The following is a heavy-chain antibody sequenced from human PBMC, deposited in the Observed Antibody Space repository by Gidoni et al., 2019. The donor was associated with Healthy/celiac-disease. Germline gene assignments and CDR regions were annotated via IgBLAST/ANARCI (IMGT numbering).Heavy chain of an antibody. Sequence: EVQLVESGGGLVQPGGSLRLSCAASGFTFSSYDMHWVRQATGKGLEWVSAIGTAGDTYYPGSVKGRFTISRENAKNSLYLQMNSLRAEDTAVYYCATGIGSWELNDAFDIWGQGTMVTVSS. V-gene: IGHV3-13*01. CDR3: ATGIGSWELNDAFDI. CDR2: IGTAGDT. J-gene: IGHJ3*02. CDR1: GFTFSSYD. D-gene: IGHD6-13*01.